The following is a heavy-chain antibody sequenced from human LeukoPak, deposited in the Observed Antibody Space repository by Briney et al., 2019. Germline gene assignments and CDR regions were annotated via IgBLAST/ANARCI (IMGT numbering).Heavy chain of an antibody. CDR3: TTAYSSGSYYFDY. CDR2: IKSKTDGGTT. V-gene: IGHV3-15*01. J-gene: IGHJ4*02. CDR1: GFTFSNAW. Sequence: PGGSLRLSCAASGFTFSNAWMSWVRQAPGKGLEWVGRIKSKTDGGTTDYAAPVKGRFTISRDDSKNTLYLQMNSLKTEDTAVYYCTTAYSSGSYYFDYWGQGTLVTVSS. D-gene: IGHD6-19*01.